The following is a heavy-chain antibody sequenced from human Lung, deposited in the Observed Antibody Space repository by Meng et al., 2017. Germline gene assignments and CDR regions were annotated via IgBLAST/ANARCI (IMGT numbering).Heavy chain of an antibody. J-gene: IGHJ1*01. Sequence: VGAERGCVPPGGSLRLSFAAYGFTFTDHWMHWVRQGPGKGLVWVSRINRDGTKPTYADSVKGRFTISRDNAKNTLYLQMNNLRAEDTAFYYCTNDRLNHWGQGALVTVSS. CDR2: INRDGTKP. CDR1: GFTFTDHW. V-gene: IGHV3-74*01. CDR3: TNDRLNH. D-gene: IGHD1-1*01.